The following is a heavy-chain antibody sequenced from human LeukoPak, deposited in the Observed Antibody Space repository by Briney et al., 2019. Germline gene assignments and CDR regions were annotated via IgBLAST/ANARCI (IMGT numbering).Heavy chain of an antibody. CDR2: ISWDGGST. D-gene: IGHD4-17*01. J-gene: IGHJ4*02. Sequence: PGGSLRLSCAASGFTFDDYAMHWVRQAPGKGLEWVSLISWDGGSTYYADSVKGRFTISRDNSKNSLYLQMNSLRAEDTALYCCAKDGGMTTVTTSFDYWGQGTLVTVSS. V-gene: IGHV3-43D*03. CDR1: GFTFDDYA. CDR3: AKDGGMTTVTTSFDY.